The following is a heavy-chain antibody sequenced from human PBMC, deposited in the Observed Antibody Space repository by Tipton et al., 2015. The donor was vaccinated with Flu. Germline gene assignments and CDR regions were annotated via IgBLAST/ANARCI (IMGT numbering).Heavy chain of an antibody. J-gene: IGHJ4*02. CDR3: ASRGGGDYPYFDY. CDR1: GFSVSSNY. Sequence: SLRLSCAASGFSVSSNYMSWVRQAPGKGLEWVSVIYSGGSTYYADSVKGRFTISRDNSKLYLQMNSLRAEDTAVYYCASRGGGDYPYFDYWGQGTLVTVSS. CDR2: IYSGGST. D-gene: IGHD4-17*01. V-gene: IGHV3-53*01.